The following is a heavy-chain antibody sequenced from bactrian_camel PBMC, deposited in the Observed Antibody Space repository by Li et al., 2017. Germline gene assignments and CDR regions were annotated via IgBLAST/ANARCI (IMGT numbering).Heavy chain of an antibody. CDR1: GFTFSSYY. J-gene: IGHJ2*01. D-gene: IGHD4*01. CDR2: ITNGGRT. CDR3: ATNRATSPHFFTYLEI. Sequence: HVQLVESGGGLVQPGGSLRLSCAASGFTFSSYYMNWVRQAPGKGLEWVSAITNGGRTFYGDSMKGRFTISRDNAKSTLYLQMNSLETEDTAVYYCATNRATSPHFFTYLEIWGQGTQVTVS. V-gene: IGHV3S26*01.